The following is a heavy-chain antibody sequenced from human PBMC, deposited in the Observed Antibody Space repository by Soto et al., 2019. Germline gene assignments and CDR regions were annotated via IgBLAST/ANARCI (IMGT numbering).Heavy chain of an antibody. V-gene: IGHV4-34*01. CDR2: INHSGST. CDR1: GGSFSGYY. D-gene: IGHD3-10*01. Sequence: PSETLSLTCAVYGGSFSGYYWSWIRQPPGKGLEWIGEINHSGSTNYNPSLKSRVTISVDTSKNTLFLQMNSLRAEDTAVYYCARDPQGPETMVRGVNYFDSWGQGALVTVSS. CDR3: ARDPQGPETMVRGVNYFDS. J-gene: IGHJ4*02.